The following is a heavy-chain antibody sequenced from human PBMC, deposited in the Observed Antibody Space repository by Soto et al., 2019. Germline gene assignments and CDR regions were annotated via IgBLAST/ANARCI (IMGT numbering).Heavy chain of an antibody. J-gene: IGHJ6*02. CDR1: GYNFINYG. CDR3: VRVPAAAGTSDGMDV. V-gene: IGHV1-18*01. D-gene: IGHD6-13*01. Sequence: QVHLVQSGVEVKKPGASVKVSCKASGYNFINYGITWVRQAPGQGLEWMGWIRVHNGNTNYAQKLQGRVTMTTDTSTSTAYMELRSLRSDDTAVYYCVRVPAAAGTSDGMDVWGQGTTVTVSS. CDR2: IRVHNGNT.